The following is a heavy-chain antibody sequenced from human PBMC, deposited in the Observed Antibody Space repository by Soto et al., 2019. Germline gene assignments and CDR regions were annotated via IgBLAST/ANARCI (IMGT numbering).Heavy chain of an antibody. D-gene: IGHD1-1*01. CDR1: GYTFTSYG. CDR3: ARRRYGDY. J-gene: IGHJ4*02. V-gene: IGHV1-18*01. CDR2: ISAHNGNT. Sequence: QVHLVQSGAEVKKPGASVKVSCKASGYTFTSYGITWVRQAPGQGLEWMGWISAHNGNTDYAQKLQGRVIVTRDTSTSTAYMALRSLISDDTAVYYCARRRYGDYWGQGALVTVSS.